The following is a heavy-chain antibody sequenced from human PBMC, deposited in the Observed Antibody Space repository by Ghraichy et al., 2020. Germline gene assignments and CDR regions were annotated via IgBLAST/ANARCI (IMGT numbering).Heavy chain of an antibody. V-gene: IGHV3-74*01. CDR2: INSDGSST. J-gene: IGHJ4*02. Sequence: LNISCAASGFTFSSYWMHWVRQAPGKGLVWVSRINSDGSSTSYADSVKGRFTISRDNAKNTLYLQMNSLRAEDTAVYYCARGHHITMVRGVISGYWGQGTLVTVSS. CDR3: ARGHHITMVRGVISGY. CDR1: GFTFSSYW. D-gene: IGHD3-10*01.